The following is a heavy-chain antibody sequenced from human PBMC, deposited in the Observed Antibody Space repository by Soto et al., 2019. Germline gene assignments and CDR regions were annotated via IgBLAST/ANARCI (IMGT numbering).Heavy chain of an antibody. Sequence: EVQLLESGGGLVQPGGSLRLSCVVSGFIFNIYAMSWVRQAPGKGLEWVSAISGSGASTFYADSVKGRFTISRDNSKNTLYLQMNSLRAEDTAVYYCARDIGSSGYYFAYWGQGTLVTVSS. D-gene: IGHD3-22*01. J-gene: IGHJ4*02. CDR2: ISGSGAST. CDR3: ARDIGSSGYYFAY. CDR1: GFIFNIYA. V-gene: IGHV3-23*01.